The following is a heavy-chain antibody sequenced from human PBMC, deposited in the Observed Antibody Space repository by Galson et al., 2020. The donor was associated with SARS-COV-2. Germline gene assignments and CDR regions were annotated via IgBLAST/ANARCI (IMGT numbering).Heavy chain of an antibody. J-gene: IGHJ3*02. V-gene: IGHV3-23*01. CDR3: AKDRGYYSGIDAFDI. CDR1: GFTFFTYS. Sequence: GESLKISCAASGFTFFTYSMSWVRQAPGKGLEWVSAIGPGGGTTHYADSVKGRFTISRDNSKNTLYLQMNSLRAEDTAVYYCAKDRGYYSGIDAFDIWGQGTMVTVSS. CDR2: IGPGGGTT. D-gene: IGHD3-22*01.